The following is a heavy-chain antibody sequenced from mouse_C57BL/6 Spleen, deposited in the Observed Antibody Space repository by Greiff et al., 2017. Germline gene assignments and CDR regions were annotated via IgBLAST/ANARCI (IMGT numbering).Heavy chain of an antibody. D-gene: IGHD1-1*01. CDR3: AMYYYGSSYGYFDG. J-gene: IGHJ1*03. Sequence: QVQLQQPGAELVRPGSSVKLSCKASGYTFPSSWMHWVKRRPIQGLEWIGNIYPSDGKTNYNQKFKEKATLTVDKSSSTSYMQLSSLTSEDSAVYDCAMYYYGSSYGYFDGWGTGTTVTVSS. CDR1: GYTFPSSW. CDR2: IYPSDGKT. V-gene: IGHV1-52*01.